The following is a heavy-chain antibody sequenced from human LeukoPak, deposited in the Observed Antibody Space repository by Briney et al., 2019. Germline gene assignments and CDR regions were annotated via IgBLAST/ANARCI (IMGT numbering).Heavy chain of an antibody. CDR3: TRDKTGPYDYYGMDV. Sequence: GGSLRLSCAASGFTVSSNYMSWVRQAPGKGLEWVSVIYSGGSTYYADSVKGRFTISRDNAKNLMYLQMNSLRGDDTAVYYCTRDKTGPYDYYGMDVWGQGTTVTVSS. V-gene: IGHV3-66*01. CDR1: GFTVSSNY. CDR2: IYSGGST. D-gene: IGHD3-10*01. J-gene: IGHJ6*02.